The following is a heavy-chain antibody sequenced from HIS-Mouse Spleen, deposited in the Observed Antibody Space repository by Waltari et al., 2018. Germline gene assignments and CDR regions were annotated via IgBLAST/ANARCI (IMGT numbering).Heavy chain of an antibody. CDR2: IDYSGST. CDR3: AREIPYSSSWYDWYFDL. D-gene: IGHD6-13*01. CDR1: GGSISSSSYS. V-gene: IGHV4-39*07. J-gene: IGHJ2*01. Sequence: QLQLQESGPGLVKPSETLSLTCTVSGGSISSSSYSWGWIRQPPGKGLAWIGSIDYSGSTYYNPSLKRRVTIAVDTSKNQFSLKLSSVTAADTAVYYCAREIPYSSSWYDWYFDLWGRGTLVTVSS.